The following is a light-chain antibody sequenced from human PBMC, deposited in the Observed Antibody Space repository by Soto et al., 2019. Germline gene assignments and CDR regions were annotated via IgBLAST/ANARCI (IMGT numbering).Light chain of an antibody. CDR3: HQYENWPKT. V-gene: IGKV3-15*01. CDR1: QSISRN. J-gene: IGKJ1*01. Sequence: IVLTQSPPTLSVSPGEGATLSCRASQSISRNLAWFQQKPGQAPSVLRVGASHRAAGIPARFSGSGSGTEFTLTISGLQSEDFAVYFCHQYENWPKTCGQGTKVDI. CDR2: GAS.